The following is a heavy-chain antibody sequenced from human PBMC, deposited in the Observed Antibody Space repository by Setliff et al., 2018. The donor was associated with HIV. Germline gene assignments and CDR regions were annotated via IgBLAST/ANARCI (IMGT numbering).Heavy chain of an antibody. V-gene: IGHV3-11*04. Sequence: GGSLRLSCAASGFTFSDYYISWIRQAPGKGLEWVSGISDSGDKTYYADSVKGRFTISRDNAKNTLYLQMNSLRAEDTAVYYCARDLFLEWLLRDYYYGMDVWGQGTTVTVSS. CDR3: ARDLFLEWLLRDYYYGMDV. J-gene: IGHJ6*02. D-gene: IGHD3-3*01. CDR1: GFTFSDYY. CDR2: ISDSGDKT.